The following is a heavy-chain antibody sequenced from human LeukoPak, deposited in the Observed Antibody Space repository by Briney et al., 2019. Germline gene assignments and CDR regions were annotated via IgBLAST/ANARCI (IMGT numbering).Heavy chain of an antibody. V-gene: IGHV1-18*01. CDR3: VLYYYEPDAFDI. D-gene: IGHD3-22*01. CDR2: ISAYNGNT. CDR1: GYTFTSYG. J-gene: IGHJ3*02. Sequence: ASVKVSCKASGYTFTSYGISWVGQAPGQGLEWMGWISAYNGNTNYAQKLQGRVTMTTDTSTSTAYMELRSLRSDDTAVYYCVLYYYEPDAFDIWGQGTMVTVSS.